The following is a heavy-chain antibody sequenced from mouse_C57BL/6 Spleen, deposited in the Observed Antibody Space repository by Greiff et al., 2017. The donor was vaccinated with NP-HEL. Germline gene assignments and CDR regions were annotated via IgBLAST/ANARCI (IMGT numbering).Heavy chain of an antibody. V-gene: IGHV1-82*01. Sequence: QVQLQQSGPELVKPGASAKIPCKAPGYAFSSPWMNWVTQRPGKGLEWIGRLYPGDGDTNYTGKFKGKATLTADKSSSNAYMQLSGLTTEDSAVYFCARGWDFDYWGKGTTLTVSS. J-gene: IGHJ2*01. CDR3: ARGWDFDY. D-gene: IGHD1-1*02. CDR2: LYPGDGDT. CDR1: GYAFSSPW.